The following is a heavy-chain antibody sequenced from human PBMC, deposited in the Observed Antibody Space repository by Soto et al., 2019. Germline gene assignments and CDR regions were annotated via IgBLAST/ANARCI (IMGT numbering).Heavy chain of an antibody. V-gene: IGHV4-34*01. Sequence: PSETLSLTCAVYDVSFSGYYWSWIRQPTGKGLEWIGEINHSGSTNYNPSLKSRVTISVDTSKNQFSLKLSSVTAADTAVYYCARVSAIYYYGMDVWGQGTTVTVPS. CDR1: DVSFSGYY. CDR3: ARVSAIYYYGMDV. J-gene: IGHJ6*02. CDR2: INHSGST. D-gene: IGHD3-10*01.